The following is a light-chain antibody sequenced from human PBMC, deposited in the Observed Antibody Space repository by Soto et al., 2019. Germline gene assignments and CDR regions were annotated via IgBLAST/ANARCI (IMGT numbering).Light chain of an antibody. CDR2: SAS. V-gene: IGKV1-27*01. CDR1: QGISNY. Sequence: DIQLTQSPSSLSASVGDRVTITCRVSQGISNYLHWYRQKPGKVPKFLINSASNLQSGVPSRFSGSGSGTDFTLTISSLQPEDVANYYGQRTYNAPALTFGGGTKVEIE. CDR3: QRTYNAPALT. J-gene: IGKJ4*01.